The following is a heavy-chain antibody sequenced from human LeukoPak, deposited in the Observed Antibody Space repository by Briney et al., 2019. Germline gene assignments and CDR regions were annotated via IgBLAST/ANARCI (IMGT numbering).Heavy chain of an antibody. V-gene: IGHV4-31*03. D-gene: IGHD3-22*01. J-gene: IGHJ1*01. CDR1: GGSISSGGYY. CDR3: ATLEGDYYDSSGYLFAEYFQH. CDR2: IYYSGST. Sequence: SQTLSLTCTVSGGSISSGGYYWSWIRQHPGKGLEWIGYIYYSGSTYYNPSLKSRVTISVDTSKNQFSLKLSSVTAADTAVYYCATLEGDYYDSSGYLFAEYFQHWGQGTLVTVSS.